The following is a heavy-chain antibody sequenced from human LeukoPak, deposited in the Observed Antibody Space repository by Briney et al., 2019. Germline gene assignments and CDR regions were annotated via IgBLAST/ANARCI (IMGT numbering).Heavy chain of an antibody. CDR3: TREGITAGSDY. CDR1: GFTFSSYS. Sequence: GGSLRLSCAASGFTFSSYSMTWVRQAPGKGLEWVATIKEDGGGAYYVDSVKGRFTVSRDNAKNSLYLQMNSLRAEDTAVYYCTREGITAGSDYWGQGNLVTVSA. CDR2: IKEDGGGA. J-gene: IGHJ4*02. D-gene: IGHD6-13*01. V-gene: IGHV3-7*01.